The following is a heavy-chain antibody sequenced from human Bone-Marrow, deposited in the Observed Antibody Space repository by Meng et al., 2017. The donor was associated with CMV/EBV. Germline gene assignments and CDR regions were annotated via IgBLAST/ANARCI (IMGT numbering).Heavy chain of an antibody. CDR1: GFTFSSYS. CDR3: ARARGPNY. V-gene: IGHV3-21*01. D-gene: IGHD3-16*01. CDR2: ISSSSSYI. J-gene: IGHJ4*02. Sequence: GESLKISCAASGFTFSSYSMNWVRQAPGKGLEWVSSISSSSSYIYYADSVKGRFTISRDNAKNSLYLQMNNLRAEDTAVYYCARARGPNYWGQGKLVTVSS.